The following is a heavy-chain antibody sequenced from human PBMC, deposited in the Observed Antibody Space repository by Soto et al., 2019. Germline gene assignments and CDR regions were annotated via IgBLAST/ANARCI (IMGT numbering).Heavy chain of an antibody. J-gene: IGHJ5*02. CDR3: AREGGSLNWFDP. CDR1: GFTFSSYS. CDR2: ISSSSSTI. Sequence: EVQLVESGGGLVQPGGSLRLSCAASGFTFSSYSMNWVRQAPGKGLEWVSYISSSSSTIYYADSVKGRFTISRDKAKNSLYLQMNRLRDEETAVYYCAREGGSLNWFDPWGQGTLVTVSS. D-gene: IGHD1-26*01. V-gene: IGHV3-48*02.